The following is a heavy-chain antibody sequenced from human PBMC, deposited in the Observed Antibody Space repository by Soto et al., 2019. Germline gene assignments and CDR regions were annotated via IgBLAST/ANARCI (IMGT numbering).Heavy chain of an antibody. V-gene: IGHV1-69*13. CDR1: GGTFSSFG. CDR2: IIPVFGRP. CDR3: AREARGYDF. Sequence: ASVKVSCKASGGTFSSFGISWVRQAPGQGLEWMGGIIPVFGRPNYAQRFRGRLTITADESTNTSYMELIDLTSEDTAVYYCAREARGYDFWGQGTQVTVAS. J-gene: IGHJ1*01. D-gene: IGHD5-12*01.